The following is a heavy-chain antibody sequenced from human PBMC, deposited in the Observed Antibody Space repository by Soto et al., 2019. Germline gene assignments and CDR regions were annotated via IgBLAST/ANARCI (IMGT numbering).Heavy chain of an antibody. J-gene: IGHJ1*01. CDR2: IWYDGSNK. CDR3: ARGLYYYDSSGYYYPSFQH. D-gene: IGHD3-22*01. V-gene: IGHV3-33*01. Sequence: LXLSCAACWFTFSGYGMHWVRQAPGNGLEWVAVIWYDGSNKYYADSVKGRFTISRDNSKNTLYLQMNSLRAEDTAVYYCARGLYYYDSSGYYYPSFQHWGQGTLVTVSS. CDR1: WFTFSGYG.